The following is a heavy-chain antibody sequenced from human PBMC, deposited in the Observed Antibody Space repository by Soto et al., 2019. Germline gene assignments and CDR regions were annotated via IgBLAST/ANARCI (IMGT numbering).Heavy chain of an antibody. CDR2: IYYSGST. V-gene: IGHV4-59*01. D-gene: IGHD2-15*01. CDR3: ARFKYYYFDY. J-gene: IGHJ4*02. CDR1: GGSISSYY. Sequence: PSETLSLTCTVSGGSISSYYLSWIRQPPGKGLEWIGYIYYSGSTNYNPSLKSRVTISVDTSKNQFSLKLSSVTAADTAVYYCARFKYYYFDYWGQGTLVTVSS.